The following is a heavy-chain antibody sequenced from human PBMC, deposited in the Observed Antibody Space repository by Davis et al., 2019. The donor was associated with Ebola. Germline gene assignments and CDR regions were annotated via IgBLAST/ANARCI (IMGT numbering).Heavy chain of an antibody. CDR2: TYYSSKWYN. D-gene: IGHD1-26*01. Sequence: SETLSLTCAISGDSVSSNSAAWNWIRQSPSRGLEWLGRTYYSSKWYNDYAVSVKSRITINPDTSKNQFSLQLNSVTPEDTAVYYCARGSGSYYYYGMDVWGQGTTVTVSS. CDR3: ARGSGSYYYYGMDV. J-gene: IGHJ6*02. CDR1: GDSVSSNSAA. V-gene: IGHV6-1*01.